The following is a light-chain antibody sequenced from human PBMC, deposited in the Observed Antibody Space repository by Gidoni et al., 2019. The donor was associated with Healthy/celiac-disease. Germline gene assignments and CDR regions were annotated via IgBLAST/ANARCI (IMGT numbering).Light chain of an antibody. CDR3: QQYGSSWT. CDR2: GAS. V-gene: IGKV3-20*01. Sequence: IVLTQSPGTLSLSPGERATLSCRASQSVSSSYLAWYQQKPAQAPRLLNYGASSRATGIPDRFSGSGSGTDFTLTISRLEPEDFAVYYCQQYGSSWTFGQGTKVEIK. J-gene: IGKJ1*01. CDR1: QSVSSSY.